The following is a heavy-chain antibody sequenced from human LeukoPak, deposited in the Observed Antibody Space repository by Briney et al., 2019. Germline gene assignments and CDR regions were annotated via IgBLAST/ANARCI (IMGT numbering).Heavy chain of an antibody. CDR1: SYSISIGYY. CDR3: ARWDSGEWFHDAFDI. Sequence: TSETLSLTCAVSSYSISIGYYWGWIRQPPGKGLEWIGSLYHSGSTFYNPSPTSRITISVDTSKNQFSLKLSSVTAADTDVYYCARWDSGEWFHDAFDIWGQGTMVTVSS. J-gene: IGHJ3*02. D-gene: IGHD3-3*01. CDR2: LYHSGST. V-gene: IGHV4-38-2*01.